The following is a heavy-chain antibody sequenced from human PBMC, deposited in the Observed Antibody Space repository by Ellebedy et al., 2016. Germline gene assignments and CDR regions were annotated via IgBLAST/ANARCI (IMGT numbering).Heavy chain of an antibody. V-gene: IGHV3-53*04. Sequence: GGSLRLSCAASGFTVSSKDLTWVRQAPGKGLEWVSVIYSGGNTYYADSVKGRFTISRHNSKNTLYLQMNSLRAEDTAVYFCGRECNSYGCLAYWGQGTLVTVSS. D-gene: IGHD5-18*01. J-gene: IGHJ4*02. CDR3: GRECNSYGCLAY. CDR1: GFTVSSKD. CDR2: IYSGGNT.